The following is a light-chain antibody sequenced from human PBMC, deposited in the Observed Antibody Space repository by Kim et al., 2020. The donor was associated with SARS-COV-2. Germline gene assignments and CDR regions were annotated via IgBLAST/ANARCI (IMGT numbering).Light chain of an antibody. J-gene: IGKJ3*01. CDR2: AAS. CDR3: HQYNKAPCA. Sequence: DIEMTQSPATLSVSLGERATLSCRASQGISNYLAWLQQKPAQAPRLLIYAASAGDSGIPARFSGSGSGTEFTLTISSLQPEDVAPYYCHQYNKAPCAFGPGTKVDIK. V-gene: IGKV3-15*01. CDR1: QGISNY.